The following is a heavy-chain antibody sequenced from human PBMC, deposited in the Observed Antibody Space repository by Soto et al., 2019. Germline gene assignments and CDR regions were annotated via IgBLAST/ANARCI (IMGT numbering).Heavy chain of an antibody. CDR1: GYSFTSYW. V-gene: IGHV5-51*01. Sequence: GESLKISCKGSGYSFTSYWIGWVRQMPVKGLEWMGIIYPGDSDTRYSPSFQGQVTISADKSISTAYLQWSSLKASDTAMYYCATLLGPKAYRGGYNYYYYYGMDVWGKGTTVTVPS. D-gene: IGHD1-26*01. J-gene: IGHJ6*04. CDR2: IYPGDSDT. CDR3: ATLLGPKAYRGGYNYYYYYGMDV.